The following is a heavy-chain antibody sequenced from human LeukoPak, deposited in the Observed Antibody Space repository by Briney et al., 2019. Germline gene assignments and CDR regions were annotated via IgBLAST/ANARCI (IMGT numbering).Heavy chain of an antibody. D-gene: IGHD3-10*01. Sequence: ASVKVSCKASGYTFTGYYMHWVRQAPGQGLEWMGWINPNSGGTNYAQKFQGRVTMTRDTSISTAYMELSRLRSDDTAVYYCARALLWFGELSFDYWGQGTLVTVSS. CDR2: INPNSGGT. CDR1: GYTFTGYY. CDR3: ARALLWFGELSFDY. V-gene: IGHV1-2*02. J-gene: IGHJ4*02.